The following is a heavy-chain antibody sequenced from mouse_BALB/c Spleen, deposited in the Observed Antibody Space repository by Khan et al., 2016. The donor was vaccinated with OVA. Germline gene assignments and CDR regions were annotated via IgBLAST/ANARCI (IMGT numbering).Heavy chain of an antibody. J-gene: IGHJ2*01. Sequence: EVELVESGGGLVKPAGSLKLSCAASGFSFSSYAMSWVRQTPETRLEWVASISSGGFTYYPDSVKGRFTISRDNARDILYLQMSSLSSEDTAIYYCTEGLCLDYFDYWGQGTTRTVSS. CDR3: TEGLCLDYFDY. V-gene: IGHV5-6-5*01. D-gene: IGHD6-1*01. CDR2: ISSGGFT. CDR1: GFSFSSYA.